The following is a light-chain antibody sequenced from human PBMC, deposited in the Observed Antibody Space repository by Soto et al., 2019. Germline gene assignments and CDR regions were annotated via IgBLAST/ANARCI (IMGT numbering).Light chain of an antibody. CDR1: QNIDKY. Sequence: DIRMTQSPASLSASVGDRVTVTCRASQNIDKYLHWYQQKPGKAPNLLIFSASILQSGVPSRFMGSGSGTECTVTIRGLQPEDFATYYGQQTYGNSVTFXQGTKADIK. CDR2: SAS. V-gene: IGKV1-39*01. CDR3: QQTYGNSVT. J-gene: IGKJ1*01.